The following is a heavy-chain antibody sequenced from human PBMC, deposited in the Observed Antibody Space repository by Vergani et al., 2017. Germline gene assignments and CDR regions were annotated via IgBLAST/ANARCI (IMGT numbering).Heavy chain of an antibody. CDR2: IWYDGSKE. J-gene: IGHJ6*03. Sequence: EHLVESGGGLVTPGGSLRLSCAGSGFTLSSHAMHWVRQAPGKGLEWVAFIWYDGSKEYYADSVKGRFTISRDNSKNTLYLQMNNLRAADTAVYYCARSGYCAHGVCYMTYYYYMDVWGKGTAVTVSS. D-gene: IGHD2-8*01. CDR3: ARSGYCAHGVCYMTYYYYMDV. CDR1: GFTLSSHA. V-gene: IGHV3-33*01.